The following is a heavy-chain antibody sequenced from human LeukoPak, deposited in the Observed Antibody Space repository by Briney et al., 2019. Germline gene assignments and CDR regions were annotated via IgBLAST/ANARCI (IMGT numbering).Heavy chain of an antibody. CDR3: AHTVHTIMTNPAFLDY. Sequence: SGPTLVNPTQTLTLTCTFSGVSLTTSGVGVGWIRQPPGKALEWLAIIYSDNDKRYSPSLKNRLTITKDTSKNQVVLTMTNMDPVDTATYYCAHTVHTIMTNPAFLDYWGQGTLVTVSS. J-gene: IGHJ4*02. D-gene: IGHD5-24*01. CDR2: IYSDNDK. CDR1: GVSLTTSGVG. V-gene: IGHV2-5*02.